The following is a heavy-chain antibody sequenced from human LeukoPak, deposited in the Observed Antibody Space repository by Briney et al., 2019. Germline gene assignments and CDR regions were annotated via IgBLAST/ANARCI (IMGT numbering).Heavy chain of an antibody. CDR3: ARGRFATAAGTQFDY. Sequence: TPSETLSLTCAVYGGSFSGYYWGWIRQPPGKGLEWIGEINHSGSTNYNPSLKSRVTISVDTSKNQFSLKLSSVTAADTAVYYCARGRFATAAGTQFDYWGQGTLVTVSS. CDR2: INHSGST. D-gene: IGHD6-13*01. CDR1: GGSFSGYY. J-gene: IGHJ4*02. V-gene: IGHV4-34*01.